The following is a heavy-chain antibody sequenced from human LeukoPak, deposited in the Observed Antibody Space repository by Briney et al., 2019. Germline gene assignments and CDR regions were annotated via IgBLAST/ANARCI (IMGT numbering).Heavy chain of an antibody. V-gene: IGHV3-7*03. J-gene: IGHJ4*02. CDR3: AKERSRITIFGVVIIPAEFDY. D-gene: IGHD3-3*01. Sequence: PGGSLRLSCAASEFTFSSYWMSWVRQAPGKGLEWVANIKLDGSVEYYVDSVRGRFTISRDNANHSLYLQMNSLRAEDTAVYYCAKERSRITIFGVVIIPAEFDYWGQGTLVTVSS. CDR2: IKLDGSVE. CDR1: EFTFSSYW.